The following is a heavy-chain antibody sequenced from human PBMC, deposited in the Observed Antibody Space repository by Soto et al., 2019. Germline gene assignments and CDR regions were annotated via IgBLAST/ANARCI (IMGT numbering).Heavy chain of an antibody. V-gene: IGHV3-23*01. CDR3: ARDFRSSGYDIDY. D-gene: IGHD5-12*01. CDR2: ISDSGGST. Sequence: GGSLRLSCAASGFTLSNYAMNWVRQAPGKGLEWVSSISDSGGSTYYADSVKGRFTISRDNSKNTLYLQMNSLRAEDTAVYYCARDFRSSGYDIDYWGQGALVTVSS. CDR1: GFTLSNYA. J-gene: IGHJ4*02.